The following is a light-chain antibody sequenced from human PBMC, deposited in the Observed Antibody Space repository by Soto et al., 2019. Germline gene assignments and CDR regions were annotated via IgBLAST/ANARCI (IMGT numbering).Light chain of an antibody. CDR2: DAS. CDR1: QSISSW. V-gene: IGKV1-5*01. J-gene: IGKJ2*02. CDR3: QQYNSDSGT. Sequence: DIQMTQSPSTLSASVGDRVTITCRASQSISSWLAWYQQNPGKAPKPLIYDASSLESGVPSRFSGSGSGTEFTLTISSLQPNDFATYYCQQYNSDSGTFGQLTKLKIK.